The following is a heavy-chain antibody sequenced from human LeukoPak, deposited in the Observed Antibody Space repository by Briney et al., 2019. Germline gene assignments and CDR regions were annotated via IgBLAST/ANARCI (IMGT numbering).Heavy chain of an antibody. CDR2: ISGSSGII. V-gene: IGHV3-48*01. CDR3: ARELNLNYYDSSGYYPPDY. CDR1: GFTFNTYT. J-gene: IGHJ4*02. Sequence: SGGSLRLSCAASGFTFNTYTMNWVRQAPGKGLEWVSYISGSSGIIDYADSVRGRFTISRDNAKNSLYLQMNSLRAEDTAVYYCARELNLNYYDSSGYYPPDYWGQGTLVTVSS. D-gene: IGHD3-22*01.